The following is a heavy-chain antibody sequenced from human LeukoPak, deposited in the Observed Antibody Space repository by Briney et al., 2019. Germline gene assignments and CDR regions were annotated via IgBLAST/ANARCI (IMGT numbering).Heavy chain of an antibody. CDR1: GYTFTSYA. J-gene: IGHJ2*01. CDR2: INTNTGNP. CDR3: ARDFPSSGWYVFDL. Sequence: GASVKVSCKASGYTFTSYAMNRVRQAPGQGLEWMGWINTNTGNPTYAQGFTGRFVFSLDTSVSTAYLQISSLKAEDTAVYYCARDFPSSGWYVFDLWGRGTLVTVSS. V-gene: IGHV7-4-1*02. D-gene: IGHD6-19*01.